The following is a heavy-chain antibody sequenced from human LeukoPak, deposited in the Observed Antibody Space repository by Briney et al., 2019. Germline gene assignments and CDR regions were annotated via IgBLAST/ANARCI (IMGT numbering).Heavy chain of an antibody. CDR2: IHSDGRST. D-gene: IGHD5-18*01. CDR1: GFTCSTYW. J-gene: IGHJ4*02. Sequence: PGGSLRLSCAASGFTCSTYWMHWVRQAPGKGLVWVSRIHSDGRSTSYADSVNGRFTISRDNAKNTLYLQMNSLRAEDTAVYYCARDRPGNTAIDYWGQGTLVTVSS. CDR3: ARDRPGNTAIDY. V-gene: IGHV3-74*01.